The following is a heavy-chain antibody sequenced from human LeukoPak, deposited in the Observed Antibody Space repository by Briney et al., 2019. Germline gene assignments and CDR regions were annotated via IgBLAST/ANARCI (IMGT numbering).Heavy chain of an antibody. J-gene: IGHJ4*02. D-gene: IGHD2-21*02. V-gene: IGHV3-30*18. CDR1: GFIFNNYG. CDR2: ISYDGSDK. Sequence: PGGPLRLSCAAPGFIFNNYGMHWVRQAPGKGLEWVAVISYDGSDKNYADSVKGRFTISRDSSKNTVYLQMNSLRVEDTAVYYCAKDWAPYCGGDCYFNYWGQGTLVTVSS. CDR3: AKDWAPYCGGDCYFNY.